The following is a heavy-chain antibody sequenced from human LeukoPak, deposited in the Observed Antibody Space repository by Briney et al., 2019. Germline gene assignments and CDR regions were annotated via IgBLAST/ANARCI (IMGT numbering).Heavy chain of an antibody. D-gene: IGHD3-10*01. CDR1: GGSISSGGYS. CDR2: IYHSGST. Sequence: NSSETLSLTCAVSGGSISSGGYSWSWIRQPPGKGLEWIGCIYHSGSTYYNPSLKSRVTISVDRSKNQFSLKLSSVTAVDTAVYYCAHRGERGAFDIWGQGTMVTVSS. V-gene: IGHV4-30-2*01. CDR3: AHRGERGAFDI. J-gene: IGHJ3*02.